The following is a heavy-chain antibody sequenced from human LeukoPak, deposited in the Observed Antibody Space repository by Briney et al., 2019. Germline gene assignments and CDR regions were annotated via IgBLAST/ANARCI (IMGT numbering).Heavy chain of an antibody. Sequence: TLSLTCTVSGGSVSSGRYYWSWIRQPPGKALEWLARIDWDDDKFYSTSLKTRLTISKYTSKNQVVLTMTNMDPVDTATYYCARIVCRDYGIYFDYWGQGTLVTVSS. CDR1: GGSVSSGRYY. CDR2: IDWDDDK. D-gene: IGHD4-17*01. V-gene: IGHV2-70*16. CDR3: ARIVCRDYGIYFDY. J-gene: IGHJ4*02.